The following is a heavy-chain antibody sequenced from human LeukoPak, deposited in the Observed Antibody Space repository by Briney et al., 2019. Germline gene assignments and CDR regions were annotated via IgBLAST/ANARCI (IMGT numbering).Heavy chain of an antibody. V-gene: IGHV4-39*07. CDR3: ARFADSSGYYFVY. D-gene: IGHD3-22*01. Sequence: PSETLSLTCTVSGGSISSSSYYWGWIRQPPGKGLEWIGSIYYSGSTYYNPSLKSRVTISVDTSKNQFSLKLSSVTAADTAVYYCARFADSSGYYFVYWGQGTLVTVSS. CDR1: GGSISSSSYY. J-gene: IGHJ4*02. CDR2: IYYSGST.